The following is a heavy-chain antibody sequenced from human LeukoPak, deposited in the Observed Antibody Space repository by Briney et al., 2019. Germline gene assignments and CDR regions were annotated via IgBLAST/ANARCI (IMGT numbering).Heavy chain of an antibody. V-gene: IGHV4-30-4*01. J-gene: IGHJ4*02. D-gene: IGHD4-17*01. CDR3: ARASVGRGDYVAYFDY. CDR2: IYYSGST. CDR1: GGSTSSGDYY. Sequence: SETLSLNCTVSGGSTSSGDYYWSWIRQPPGKGLEWIGYIYYSGSTYYNPSLKSRVTISVDTSKNQFSLKLSSVTAADTAVYYCARASVGRGDYVAYFDYWGQGTLVTVSS.